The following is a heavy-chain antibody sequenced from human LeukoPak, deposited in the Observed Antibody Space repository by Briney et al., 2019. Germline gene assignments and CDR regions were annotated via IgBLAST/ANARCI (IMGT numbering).Heavy chain of an antibody. Sequence: SGGSLRLSCAASGFTFSSYAMSWVRQAPGKGLEWVSAISGSGGSTYYADSVKGRFTISRDNSKNTLYLQMNSLRAEDTAVYYCAKDPIRFLEWPPYYFDYWGQGTLVTVSS. J-gene: IGHJ4*02. CDR2: ISGSGGST. V-gene: IGHV3-23*01. D-gene: IGHD3-3*01. CDR1: GFTFSSYA. CDR3: AKDPIRFLEWPPYYFDY.